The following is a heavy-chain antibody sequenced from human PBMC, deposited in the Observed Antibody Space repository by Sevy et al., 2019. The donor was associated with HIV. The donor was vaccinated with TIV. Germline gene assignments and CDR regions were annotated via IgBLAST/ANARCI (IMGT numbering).Heavy chain of an antibody. J-gene: IGHJ6*02. Sequence: ASVKVSCKASGYTFTSYDINWVRQATGQGLEWMGCMNPNSGITGYAQKFQGRVTMTRNTSISTAYMELSSLRSEDTAVYYCAGGYGYAYGMDVWGQGTTVTVSS. CDR3: AGGYGYAYGMDV. CDR2: MNPNSGIT. V-gene: IGHV1-8*01. D-gene: IGHD5-18*01. CDR1: GYTFTSYD.